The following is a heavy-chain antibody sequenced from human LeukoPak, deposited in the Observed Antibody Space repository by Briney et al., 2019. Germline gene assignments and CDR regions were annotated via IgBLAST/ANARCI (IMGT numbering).Heavy chain of an antibody. CDR2: IGGSGTM. J-gene: IGHJ4*02. D-gene: IGHD6-19*01. CDR1: GFTFSSYT. CDR3: ARDSGYGGWYTDY. Sequence: PGGSLRLSCAASGFTFSSYTMRSLRQAPGRGLEWLSSIGGSGTMYYADSVKGRFTISRDNSKSSLFLQMSSLRADDTAVYYCARDSGYGGWYTDYWGQGALVTISS. V-gene: IGHV3-21*01.